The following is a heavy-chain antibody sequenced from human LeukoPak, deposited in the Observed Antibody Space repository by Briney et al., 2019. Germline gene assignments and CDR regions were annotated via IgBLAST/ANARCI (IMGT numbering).Heavy chain of an antibody. CDR3: ARGDSSGYYYVDFDY. V-gene: IGHV1-2*04. Sequence: ASVKVSCKASGYTLTGYYMHWVRPAPGQGREWVGWINPNSGGTNYAQKFQGWVTMTRDTSISTAYMELSRLRSDDTAVYYCARGDSSGYYYVDFDYWGQGTLVTVSS. CDR1: GYTLTGYY. D-gene: IGHD3-22*01. J-gene: IGHJ4*02. CDR2: INPNSGGT.